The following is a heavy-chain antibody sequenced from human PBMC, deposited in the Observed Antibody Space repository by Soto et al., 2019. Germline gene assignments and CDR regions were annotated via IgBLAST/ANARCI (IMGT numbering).Heavy chain of an antibody. D-gene: IGHD6-13*01. Sequence: EVQLLESGGGLVQPGGPLRLSCVASGFSFSSYAMSWVRQAPGKGLEWVSVISSSDGSTYYADSVKGRFTISRDNSKNTLYLQMNSLRAEDTAVYYCARDRERDAWYEDYWGQGTLVTVSS. J-gene: IGHJ4*02. V-gene: IGHV3-23*01. CDR3: ARDRERDAWYEDY. CDR2: ISSSDGST. CDR1: GFSFSSYA.